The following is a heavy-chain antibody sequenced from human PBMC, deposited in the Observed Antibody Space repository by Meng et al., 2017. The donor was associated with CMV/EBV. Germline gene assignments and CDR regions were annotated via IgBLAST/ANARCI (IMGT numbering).Heavy chain of an antibody. CDR3: AKDLITFGGVIVTAGHYGMDV. Sequence: GGSLRLSCAASGFTFSSYAMSWVRQAPGKGLEWVSAISGSGGSTYYADSVKGRFTISRDNSKNTLYLQMNSLRAEDTAVYYCAKDLITFGGVIVTAGHYGMDVWGQGTTVTVSS. J-gene: IGHJ6*02. CDR2: ISGSGGST. CDR1: GFTFSSYA. V-gene: IGHV3-23*01. D-gene: IGHD3-16*02.